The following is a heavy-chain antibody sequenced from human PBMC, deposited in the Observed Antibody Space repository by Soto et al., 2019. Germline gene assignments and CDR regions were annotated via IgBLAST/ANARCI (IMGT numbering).Heavy chain of an antibody. CDR2: IWYDGSNK. J-gene: IGHJ6*03. CDR3: ARAAHMIRYYYYYMDV. Sequence: SQRHPCTVAGGTCGGYGVHWVRQAPGKGLEWVAVIWYDGSNKYYADSVKGRFTISRDNSKNTLYLQMNSLRAEDTAVFYCARAAHMIRYYYYYMDVWGNGTTVTGTS. V-gene: IGHV3-33*01. CDR1: GGTCGGYG. D-gene: IGHD3-16*01.